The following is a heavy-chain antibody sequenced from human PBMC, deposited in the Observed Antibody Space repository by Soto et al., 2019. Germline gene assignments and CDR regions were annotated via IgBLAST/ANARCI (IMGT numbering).Heavy chain of an antibody. Sequence: QVQLQESGPGLVKPSQTLSLTCTVSGGSISSGGYYWIWIRQHPGKGLEWIGYIYYSGSTYYNPSLKRRVTISVDTSKNQFSLKLSSVTAADTAVYYCAIYDSSGSRGFQHWGQGTLVTVSS. CDR1: GGSISSGGYY. V-gene: IGHV4-31*03. J-gene: IGHJ1*01. CDR3: AIYDSSGSRGFQH. D-gene: IGHD3-22*01. CDR2: IYYSGST.